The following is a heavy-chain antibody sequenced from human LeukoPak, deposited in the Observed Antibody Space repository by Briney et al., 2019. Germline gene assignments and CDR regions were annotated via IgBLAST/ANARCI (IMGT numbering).Heavy chain of an antibody. CDR1: GFTFDDYA. V-gene: IGHV3-9*01. J-gene: IGHJ4*02. CDR3: AKGMYSSGYDYFDF. CDR2: IKWNSDTR. Sequence: GGSLRLSCAASGFTFDDYAMYWVRQAPGKGLEWVSGIKWNSDTRAYADSVKGRFTISRDNAENSLYLQMNSLRAEDTALYYCAKGMYSSGYDYFDFWGQGTLVTVPS. D-gene: IGHD6-19*01.